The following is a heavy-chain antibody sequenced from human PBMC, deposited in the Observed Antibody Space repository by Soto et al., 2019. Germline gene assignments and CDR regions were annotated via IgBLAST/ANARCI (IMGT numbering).Heavy chain of an antibody. CDR3: ARDPKTSGGQHWAFNYFDS. D-gene: IGHD7-27*01. Sequence: GGSLRLSCAASGFSSRISPMHLVRQAPGKGPEWVALISYDGTNKFYADSVKGRFTISRDNSKSTLYLQVDSLRPEDAAVYYCARDPKTSGGQHWAFNYFDSWGQGTLVTVSS. CDR1: GFSSRISP. CDR2: ISYDGTNK. J-gene: IGHJ4*02. V-gene: IGHV3-30-3*01.